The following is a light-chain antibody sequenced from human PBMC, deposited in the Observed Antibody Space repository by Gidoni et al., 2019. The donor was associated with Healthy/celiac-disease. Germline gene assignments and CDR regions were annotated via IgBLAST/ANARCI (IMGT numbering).Light chain of an antibody. Sequence: DIVMTQSPLSLPVTPGEPASISCRSSQSLLHSNGYNYLDWYLQKPGQYPQLRIYLGSNRASGVPDRLSGSGSGTDFKLKISRVEAEDVGVYYCMQAIQTPWTFGQGTKVEIK. J-gene: IGKJ1*01. V-gene: IGKV2-28*01. CDR3: MQAIQTPWT. CDR2: LGS. CDR1: QSLLHSNGYNY.